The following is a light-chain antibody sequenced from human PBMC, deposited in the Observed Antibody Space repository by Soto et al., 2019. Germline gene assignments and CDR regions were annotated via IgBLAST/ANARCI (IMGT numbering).Light chain of an antibody. CDR1: QSIATSQ. CDR2: GAS. V-gene: IGKV3-20*01. CDR3: QQFAASPRT. J-gene: IGKJ1*01. Sequence: EIVFTQSPGTLSFSPGERATLFCRASQSIATSQLAWYQQKPGQAPRLLTGASTRATGIPDRFSDSGSGTDFTLTISRLEPEDFAVYYCQQFAASPRTLGQGTKVDIK.